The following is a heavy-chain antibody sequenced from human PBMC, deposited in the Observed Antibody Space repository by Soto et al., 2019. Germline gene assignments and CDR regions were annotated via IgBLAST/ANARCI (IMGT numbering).Heavy chain of an antibody. CDR2: IVVGSGNT. Sequence: SVKVSCKASGFTFTSSAVQWVRQARGQRLEWIGWIVVGSGNTNYAQKFQERVTITRDMSTSTAYMELSSLRSEDTAVYYCAAVANLYYYDSSGYYSWGQGTLVIVSA. V-gene: IGHV1-58*01. CDR1: GFTFTSSA. CDR3: AAVANLYYYDSSGYYS. D-gene: IGHD3-22*01. J-gene: IGHJ4*02.